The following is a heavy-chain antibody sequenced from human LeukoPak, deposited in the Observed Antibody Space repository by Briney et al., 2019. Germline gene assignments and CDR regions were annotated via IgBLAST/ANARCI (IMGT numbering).Heavy chain of an antibody. CDR2: ISSSSSYI. J-gene: IGHJ5*02. CDR1: GFTFSSYS. Sequence: KAGGSLRLSCAASGFTFSSYSMNWVRQAPGKGLEWVSSISSSSSYIYYADSVKGRFTISRDNAKNSLYLQMNSLRAEDTAVYYCAREKVNWFDPWGQGTLVTVSS. CDR3: AREKVNWFDP. V-gene: IGHV3-21*01.